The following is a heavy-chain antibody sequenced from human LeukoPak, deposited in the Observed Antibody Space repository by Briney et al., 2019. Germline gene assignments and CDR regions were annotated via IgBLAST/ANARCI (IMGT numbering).Heavy chain of an antibody. D-gene: IGHD3-3*01. V-gene: IGHV3-21*01. CDR1: GFTFSRYS. J-gene: IGHJ3*02. CDR3: ARGSRFGVVGRDAFDI. CDR2: ISISSNYI. Sequence: PGGSLRLSCAASGFTFSRYSMNWVRQAPGKGLEWVSSISISSNYIYYADSVEGRFTISRDNAKNSLYLQVNSLRAEDTAVYYCARGSRFGVVGRDAFDIWGQGTVVTVSS.